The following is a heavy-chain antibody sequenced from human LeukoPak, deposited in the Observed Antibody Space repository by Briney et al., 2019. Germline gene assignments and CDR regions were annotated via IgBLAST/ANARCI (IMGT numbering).Heavy chain of an antibody. D-gene: IGHD3-22*01. CDR1: GDSFTSYW. CDR2: IYPGDSDT. J-gene: IGHJ4*02. Sequence: GESLKISCKGSGDSFTSYWIVWGLQLPGKGLEWRGIIYPGDSDTRYSPAFQGQVTISADKSIRTPYLQCRRLKDSDTAMYSCARQGPYDHSELDYWGQGTLVTVSS. V-gene: IGHV5-51*01. CDR3: ARQGPYDHSELDY.